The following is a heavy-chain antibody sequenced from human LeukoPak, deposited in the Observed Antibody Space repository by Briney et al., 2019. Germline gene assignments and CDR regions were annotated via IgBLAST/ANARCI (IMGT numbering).Heavy chain of an antibody. V-gene: IGHV3-33*01. CDR2: IWYDGSYK. Sequence: GGSLRLSRAASGFTFSSNGIHWVRQAPGTGLEWVAVIWYDGSYKYYADSVKGRFTISRDNSKNTLYLQMNSLRAEDTAVYYCASDWTGIDYWAQGTLVTVSS. CDR3: ASDWTGIDY. CDR1: GFTFSSNG. J-gene: IGHJ4*02. D-gene: IGHD1-14*01.